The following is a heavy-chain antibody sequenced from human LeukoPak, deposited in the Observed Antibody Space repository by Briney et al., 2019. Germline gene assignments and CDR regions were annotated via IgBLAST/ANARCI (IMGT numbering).Heavy chain of an antibody. CDR2: ISGSGDST. Sequence: GGSLRLSCAASGFTFSSYAMSWVRQASGKGLEWVSAISGSGDSTYYGDSVKGRFTISRDNSRNTLYLQMNSLRAEDTAVYYCAKTRPLDSSSWSHGDYWGQGTLVTVSS. CDR1: GFTFSSYA. J-gene: IGHJ4*02. V-gene: IGHV3-23*01. D-gene: IGHD6-13*01. CDR3: AKTRPLDSSSWSHGDY.